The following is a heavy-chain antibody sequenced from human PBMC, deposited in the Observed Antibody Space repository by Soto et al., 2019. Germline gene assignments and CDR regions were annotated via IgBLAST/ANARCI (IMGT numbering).Heavy chain of an antibody. CDR2: ISAPNGNT. CDR3: ARGRYGDY. J-gene: IGHJ4*02. CDR1: GYGFTTYG. V-gene: IGHV1-18*01. D-gene: IGHD1-1*01. Sequence: QVHLVQSGAEVKKPGASVKVSCKGSGYGFTTYGITWVRQAPGQGLEWMAWISAPNGNTNYAQKLQGRVTVTTDTSTSTAYRELRSLRSDDTAVYYCARGRYGDYWGQGALVTVSS.